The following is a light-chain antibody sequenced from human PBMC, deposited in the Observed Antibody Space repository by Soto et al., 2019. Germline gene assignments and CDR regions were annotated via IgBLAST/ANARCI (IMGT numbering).Light chain of an antibody. Sequence: QSALTHPASVSGSPGQSIAISCTGTSSDVGAYNYVSWYQQYPGKAPKLMIFDVSYRPSGVSNRFSGSKSGNTASLTISGLQAEDEADYYCNSFTTSGTYVFGTGTKVTVL. CDR1: SSDVGAYNY. J-gene: IGLJ1*01. CDR2: DVS. V-gene: IGLV2-14*01. CDR3: NSFTTSGTYV.